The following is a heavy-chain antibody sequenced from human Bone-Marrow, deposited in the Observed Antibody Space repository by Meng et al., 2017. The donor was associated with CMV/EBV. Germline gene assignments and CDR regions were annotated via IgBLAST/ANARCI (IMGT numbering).Heavy chain of an antibody. D-gene: IGHD2-2*01. CDR1: GFTFSSYS. J-gene: IGHJ6*02. Sequence: GGSLRLSCAASGFTFSSYSMNWVRPAPGKGLEWVSSISSSSSYIYYADSVKGRFTISRDNAKNSLYLQMNSLRAEDTAVYYCARRSGQPWVVPAARYYYYGMDVWGQGTTVTVSS. V-gene: IGHV3-21*01. CDR2: ISSSSSYI. CDR3: ARRSGQPWVVPAARYYYYGMDV.